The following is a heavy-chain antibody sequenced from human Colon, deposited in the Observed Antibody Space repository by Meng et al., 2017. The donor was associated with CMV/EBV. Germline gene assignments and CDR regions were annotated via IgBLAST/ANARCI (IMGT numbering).Heavy chain of an antibody. Sequence: GGSLRLSCVASGFTFNNAWMNWVRQAPGKGLEWVGRVKSKTDGETTEYATSVKGRFTVSRDDSKSTLYLQMNSLKTEDTAFYYCCTCPGTGYCRFFDLWGRGTLVTVSS. CDR1: GFTFNNAW. CDR2: VKSKTDGETT. D-gene: IGHD3-9*01. V-gene: IGHV3-15*01. CDR3: CTCPGTGYCRFFDL. J-gene: IGHJ2*01.